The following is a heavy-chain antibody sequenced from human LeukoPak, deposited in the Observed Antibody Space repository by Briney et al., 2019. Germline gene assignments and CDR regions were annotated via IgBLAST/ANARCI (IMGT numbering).Heavy chain of an antibody. Sequence: TPSETLSLTCTVSGGSISSYYWSWIRQPPGKGLEWIGYIYYSGSTNYNPSLKSRVTISVDTSKNQFSLKLSSVTAADTAVYYCASASIAARANWFDPWGQGTLVTVSS. D-gene: IGHD6-6*01. CDR3: ASASIAARANWFDP. V-gene: IGHV4-59*08. J-gene: IGHJ5*02. CDR2: IYYSGST. CDR1: GGSISSYY.